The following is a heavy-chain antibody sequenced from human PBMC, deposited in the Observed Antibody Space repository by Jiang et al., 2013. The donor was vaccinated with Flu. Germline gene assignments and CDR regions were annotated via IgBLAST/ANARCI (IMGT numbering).Heavy chain of an antibody. CDR1: GFTFSSYW. J-gene: IGHJ4*02. CDR2: ISGSGGST. D-gene: IGHD3-10*01. Sequence: AASGFTFSSYWMSWVRQAPGKGLEWVSAISGSGGSTYYADSVKGRFTISRDNSKNTLYLQMNSLRAEDTAVYYCAKVRADGDYVGYWGQGTLVTVSS. CDR3: AKVRADGDYVGY. V-gene: IGHV3-23*01.